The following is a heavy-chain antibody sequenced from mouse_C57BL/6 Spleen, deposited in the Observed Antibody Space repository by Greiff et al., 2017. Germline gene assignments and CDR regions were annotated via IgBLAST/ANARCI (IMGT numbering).Heavy chain of an antibody. CDR1: GYTFTSYW. CDR2: IDPSDSYT. J-gene: IGHJ2*01. D-gene: IGHD3-2*02. Sequence: QVQLQQPGAELVMPGASVKLSCKASGYTFTSYWMHWVKQRPGQGLEWIGEIDPSDSYTNYNQKFKGKSTLTVDKSSSTAYMQLSSLTSEDSAVYYCARKETRLRLPFFDYWGQGTTLTVSS. V-gene: IGHV1-69*01. CDR3: ARKETRLRLPFFDY.